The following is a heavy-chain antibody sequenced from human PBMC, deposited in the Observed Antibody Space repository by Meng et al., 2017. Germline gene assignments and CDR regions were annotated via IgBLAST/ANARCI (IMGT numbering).Heavy chain of an antibody. CDR1: GYNFPDYY. Sequence: QVQRVQSGAEVKKPGASVKVSCKPSGYNFPDYYIHWVRQAPGQGLEWMGRIDPKNGDTHYAQKFQGRVTMTGDTSISTAYMDLSGLRSDDTAVYYCASRVAYYYDSSGYYKNWYFDLWGRGTLVTVSS. V-gene: IGHV1-2*06. J-gene: IGHJ2*01. CDR2: IDPKNGDT. CDR3: ASRVAYYYDSSGYYKNWYFDL. D-gene: IGHD3-22*01.